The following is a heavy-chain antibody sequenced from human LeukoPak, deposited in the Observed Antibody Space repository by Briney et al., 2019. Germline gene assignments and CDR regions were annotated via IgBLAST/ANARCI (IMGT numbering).Heavy chain of an antibody. V-gene: IGHV3-7*01. D-gene: IGHD1-26*01. J-gene: IGHJ4*02. CDR3: AKDRRVGAYFRYYFDY. CDR1: GFTFSNYW. Sequence: GGSLRLSCAASGFTFSNYWMGWVRQAPGKRLEWVANMNIDGSEKYYADSVKGRFSISRDNARNSVYLQMASLRAEDTAVYYCAKDRRVGAYFRYYFDYWGQGTLVTASS. CDR2: MNIDGSEK.